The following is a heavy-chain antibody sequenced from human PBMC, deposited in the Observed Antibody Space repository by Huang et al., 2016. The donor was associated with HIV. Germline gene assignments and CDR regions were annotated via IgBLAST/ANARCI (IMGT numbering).Heavy chain of an antibody. V-gene: IGHV4-34*02. D-gene: IGHD3-16*01. CDR2: IKHGGVT. CDR3: AREIMISFGGPFDS. Sequence: QVQLEQWGAGLLKPSETLSLTCAVYGGSFSGYFWNWIRQSPGNGLEGIGKIKHGGVTDYNSSLKRRATISLTTSKNQFSLKLTSVTAADTAIYYCAREIMISFGGPFDSWGHGNLVTVSS. CDR1: GGSFSGYF. J-gene: IGHJ5*01.